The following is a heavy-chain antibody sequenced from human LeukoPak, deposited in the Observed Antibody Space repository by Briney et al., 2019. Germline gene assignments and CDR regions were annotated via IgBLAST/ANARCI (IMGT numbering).Heavy chain of an antibody. J-gene: IGHJ5*02. V-gene: IGHV5-51*01. CDR2: IYPGDSDT. CDR3: ARTHCSGGSCYSTADWFDP. CDR1: GYSFTSYW. Sequence: GESLKISCKGSGYSFTSYWIGWVRQMPGKGLEWMGIIYPGDSDTRYSPSFQGQVTISADKSISTAYLQWSSLKASDTAMYYCARTHCSGGSCYSTADWFDPWGQGTLVTVSS. D-gene: IGHD2-15*01.